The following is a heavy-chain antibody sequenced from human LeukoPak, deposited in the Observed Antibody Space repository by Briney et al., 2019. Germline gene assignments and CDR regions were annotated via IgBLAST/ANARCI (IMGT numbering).Heavy chain of an antibody. CDR1: GGSIKSHL. CDR3: VRTNPWDLTYYFDY. Sequence: PSETLSLTCTVSGGSIKSHLWSWVRQPPGKRLEWIGYIFHSGSTNYNPSLKSRVTISVDTSKNQFSLRLTSVTAADTAVYYCVRTNPWDLTYYFDYWGQGTLVTVSS. J-gene: IGHJ4*02. CDR2: IFHSGST. D-gene: IGHD1-14*01. V-gene: IGHV4-59*11.